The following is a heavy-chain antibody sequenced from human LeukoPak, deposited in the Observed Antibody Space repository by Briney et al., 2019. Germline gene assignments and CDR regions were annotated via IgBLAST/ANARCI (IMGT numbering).Heavy chain of an antibody. Sequence: SDTLSLTCTVSGGSISSYSWSWVRQPPGKGLEWIGYIYYSGGTNYNPSLKSRVTISVDTSKNQFSLKLRAVTAEGTAVYYCARVSGSGGSEYFDYWGQGTLVTVSS. D-gene: IGHD1-26*01. J-gene: IGHJ4*02. CDR1: GGSISSYS. CDR2: IYYSGGT. V-gene: IGHV4-59*07. CDR3: ARVSGSGGSEYFDY.